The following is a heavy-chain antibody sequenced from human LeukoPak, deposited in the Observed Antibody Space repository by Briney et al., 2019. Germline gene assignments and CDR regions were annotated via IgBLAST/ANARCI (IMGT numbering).Heavy chain of an antibody. CDR2: INHSGST. CDR1: GGSFSGYY. CDR3: ARGQGLGDEYYFDY. J-gene: IGHJ4*02. Sequence: SETLSLTCAVYGGSFSGYYWSWIRQPPGKGLEWIGEINHSGSTNYNPSLKSRVTISVDTSKNQFSLKLSSVTAADTAVYYCARGQGLGDEYYFDYWGQGTLVTVSS. V-gene: IGHV4-34*01. D-gene: IGHD3/OR15-3a*01.